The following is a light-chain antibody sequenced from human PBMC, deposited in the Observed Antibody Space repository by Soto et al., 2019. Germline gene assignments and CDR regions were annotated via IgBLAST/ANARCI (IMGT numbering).Light chain of an antibody. CDR3: GSYTGTIYV. CDR1: SGAVGVYKF. V-gene: IGLV2-14*01. Sequence: HSVLTQPAFVSVCPGQSITISCTGTSGAVGVYKFVSWYQQHPGKAPKLIIYEVSNRPSGVSSRFSGSMSGNTASLTISGLQAEDEADYYCGSYTGTIYVFGTGTKVTVL. J-gene: IGLJ1*01. CDR2: EVS.